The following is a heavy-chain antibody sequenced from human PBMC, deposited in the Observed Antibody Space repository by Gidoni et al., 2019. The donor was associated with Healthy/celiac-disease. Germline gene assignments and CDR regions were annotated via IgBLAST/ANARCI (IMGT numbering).Heavy chain of an antibody. J-gene: IGHJ4*02. CDR3: ARDEGTYYYDSSGYYPPVH. V-gene: IGHV3-30*01. CDR2: ISYDGSNK. CDR1: GFTFSSSA. Sequence: QVQLVESGGGVVQPGRSLRLSCAASGFTFSSSAMPWVRQAPGKGLEWVAVISYDGSNKYYADSVKGLFTISRDNSKNTLYLQMNSLRAEDTAVYYCARDEGTYYYDSSGYYPPVHWGQGTLVTVSS. D-gene: IGHD3-22*01.